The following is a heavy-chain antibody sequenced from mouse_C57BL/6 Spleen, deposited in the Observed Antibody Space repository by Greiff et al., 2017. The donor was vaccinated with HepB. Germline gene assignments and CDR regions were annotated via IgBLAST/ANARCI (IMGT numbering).Heavy chain of an antibody. Sequence: QVQLQQSGAELVRPGASVRLSCKASGYTFTDYEMHWVKQTPVHGLEWIGAIDPETGGTAYNQKFKGKAILTADKSSSTAYMELRSLTSEDSAVYYCTRSLDGYYKGYFDYWGQGTTLTVSS. V-gene: IGHV1-15*01. J-gene: IGHJ2*01. CDR1: GYTFTDYE. D-gene: IGHD2-3*01. CDR2: IDPETGGT. CDR3: TRSLDGYYKGYFDY.